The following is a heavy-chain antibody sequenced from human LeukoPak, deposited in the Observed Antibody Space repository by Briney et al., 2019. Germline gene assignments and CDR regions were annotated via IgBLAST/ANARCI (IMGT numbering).Heavy chain of an antibody. J-gene: IGHJ5*02. CDR1: GGSISSRSYY. Sequence: SETLSLTCTVSGGSISSRSYYWGWIRQPPGKGLEWIGNIYYSGSTYYNPSLKSRVTISVDTSKNQFSLKLSSVTAADTAVYYCARAGIFDGWFDPWGQGTLVTVSS. D-gene: IGHD2-15*01. V-gene: IGHV4-39*07. CDR3: ARAGIFDGWFDP. CDR2: IYYSGST.